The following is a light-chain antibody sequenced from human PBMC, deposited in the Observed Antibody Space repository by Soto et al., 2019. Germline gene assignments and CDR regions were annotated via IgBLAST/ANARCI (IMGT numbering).Light chain of an antibody. CDR1: SSDVGGYDY. J-gene: IGLJ1*01. V-gene: IGLV2-8*01. CDR3: SSYTAFTTYV. CDR2: EVT. Sequence: QSALTQPPSASGSPGQSVTISCTGTSSDVGGYDYVSWYQQRPGKAPKLLIHEVTKRPSGVPDRFSGSKSGNTASLTVSGLQAEDEAEYYCSSYTAFTTYVFGSGTKLTVL.